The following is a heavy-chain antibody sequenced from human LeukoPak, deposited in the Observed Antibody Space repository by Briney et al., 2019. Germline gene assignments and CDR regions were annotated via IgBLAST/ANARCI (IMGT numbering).Heavy chain of an antibody. Sequence: PSETLSLTCTVSGGSISSYYWSWIRQPAGKGLEWIGRIYTSGSTNYNPSLKSRVTMSVDTSKNRFSLKLSSVTAADTAVYYCARSLRSITIFGVVTSFDYWGQGTLVTVSS. CDR3: ARSLRSITIFGVVTSFDY. V-gene: IGHV4-4*07. D-gene: IGHD3-3*01. CDR2: IYTSGST. J-gene: IGHJ4*02. CDR1: GGSISSYY.